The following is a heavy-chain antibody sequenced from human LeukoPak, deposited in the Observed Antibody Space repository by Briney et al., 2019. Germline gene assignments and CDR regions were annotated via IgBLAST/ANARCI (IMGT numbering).Heavy chain of an antibody. CDR3: ATLLCFSGLFDY. V-gene: IGHV4-34*01. D-gene: IGHD6-19*01. CDR1: GGLHSVQY. J-gene: IGHJ4*02. Sequence: SETLSLTCGLYGGLHSVQYWLSLRQPPGKGLEWIGEINHSGSTNYNPSLKSRVTISLDTSKNQLSRRVRSVTASDTAVSYCATLLCFSGLFDYWGQGTLVTVSS. CDR2: INHSGST.